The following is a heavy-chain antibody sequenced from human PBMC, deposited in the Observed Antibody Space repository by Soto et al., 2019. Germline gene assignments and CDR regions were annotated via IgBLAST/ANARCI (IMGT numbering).Heavy chain of an antibody. V-gene: IGHV4-30-2*01. J-gene: IGHJ6*02. Sequence: SETLSLTCAVSGGSISSGGYSWSWIRQPPGKGLEWIGYIFHSGSPYYNPSLKSRVTISVDRSKNQSSLKLSSVTAADTAVYYCARAHYGDYGYGMDVWGQGTTVTVSS. CDR3: ARAHYGDYGYGMDV. D-gene: IGHD4-17*01. CDR1: GGSISSGGYS. CDR2: IFHSGSP.